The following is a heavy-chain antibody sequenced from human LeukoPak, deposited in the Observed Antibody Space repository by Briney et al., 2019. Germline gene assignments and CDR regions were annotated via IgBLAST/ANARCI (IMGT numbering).Heavy chain of an antibody. CDR1: GVTVGNNY. Sequence: GGSLRLSCAASGVTVGNNYMNWVRQAPGKGLEWVSLIYSGGSTHYADSVKGRFTISRDNSKNTLYLQMNSLRVDDTAVYYCARDPPAVAANTYGWGQGALVTVSS. J-gene: IGHJ4*02. CDR2: IYSGGST. V-gene: IGHV3-66*01. CDR3: ARDPPAVAANTYG. D-gene: IGHD6-6*01.